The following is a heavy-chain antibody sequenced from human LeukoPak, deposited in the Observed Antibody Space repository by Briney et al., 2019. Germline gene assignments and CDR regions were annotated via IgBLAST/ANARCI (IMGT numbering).Heavy chain of an antibody. V-gene: IGHV4-4*07. J-gene: IGHJ3*02. Sequence: PSETLSLTCNVFGGSIFRYLWSWIRQPAGKGLGWIGRIYTSGITNYNPPLKSRVTMSVDTSKNQFSLKLSSVTAADTAVYYCARDRAMAGTNDAFDIWGQGTMVTVSS. D-gene: IGHD2-8*01. CDR2: IYTSGIT. CDR1: GGSIFRYL. CDR3: ARDRAMAGTNDAFDI.